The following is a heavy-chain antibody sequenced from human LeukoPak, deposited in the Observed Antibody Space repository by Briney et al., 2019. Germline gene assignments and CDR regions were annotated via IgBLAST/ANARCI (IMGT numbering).Heavy chain of an antibody. V-gene: IGHV1-58*02. D-gene: IGHD3-10*01. CDR2: IVVGSGNT. Sequence: ASVKVSCKASGFTFTSSAMQWVRQARGQRLEWIGWIVVGSGNTNYAQKFHERVTITRDMSTSTAYMELSSLRSEATAVYYCAADGRGRVSGSYYINAAFDIWGQGTMVTVSS. CDR1: GFTFTSSA. CDR3: AADGRGRVSGSYYINAAFDI. J-gene: IGHJ3*02.